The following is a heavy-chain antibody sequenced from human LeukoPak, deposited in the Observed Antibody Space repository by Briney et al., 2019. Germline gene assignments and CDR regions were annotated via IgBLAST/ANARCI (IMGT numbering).Heavy chain of an antibody. V-gene: IGHV4-61*02. CDR2: IYTSGST. CDR3: ARETIPEGLDY. J-gene: IGHJ4*02. Sequence: SETLSLTCTVSGSSISSGSYYWSWIRQPAGKGLEWIGRIYTSGSTNSNPSLKSRVTISVDTSKNQFSLKLSSVTAADTAVYYCARETIPEGLDYWGQGTLVTVSS. D-gene: IGHD3-3*01. CDR1: GSSISSGSYY.